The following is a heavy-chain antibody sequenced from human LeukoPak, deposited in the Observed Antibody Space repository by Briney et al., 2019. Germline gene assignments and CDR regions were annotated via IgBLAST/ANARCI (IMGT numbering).Heavy chain of an antibody. CDR1: GGTFSSYA. D-gene: IGHD5-12*01. V-gene: IGHV1-69*05. J-gene: IGHJ3*02. CDR2: IIPIFGTA. CDR3: ARGGVATIRAFDI. Sequence: GASVKVSXKASGGTFSSYAISWMRQAPGQGLEWMGGIIPIFGTANYAQKLQGRVTITTDESTSTAYMELSSLRSEDTAVYYCARGGVATIRAFDIWGQGTMVTVSS.